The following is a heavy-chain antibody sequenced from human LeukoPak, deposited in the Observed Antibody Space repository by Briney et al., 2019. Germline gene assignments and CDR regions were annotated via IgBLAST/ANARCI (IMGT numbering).Heavy chain of an antibody. CDR1: GYTFTSYA. J-gene: IGHJ4*02. D-gene: IGHD3-10*01. Sequence: GASVKVSCKSSGYTFTSYAMNWVRQAPGQGLEWMGWINPNSGGTNYAQKFQGRVTMTRDTSISTAYMELSRLRSDDTAVYYCARDSGERGSGSYLIAYWGQGTLVTVSS. V-gene: IGHV1-2*02. CDR2: INPNSGGT. CDR3: ARDSGERGSGSYLIAY.